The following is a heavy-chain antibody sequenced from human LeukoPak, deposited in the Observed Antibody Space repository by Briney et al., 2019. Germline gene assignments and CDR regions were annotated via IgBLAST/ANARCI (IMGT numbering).Heavy chain of an antibody. D-gene: IGHD4-17*01. V-gene: IGHV4-30-4*01. CDR2: IYYSGST. CDR1: GGSISSGDYY. CDR3: AREGYGDYQPEDACDI. Sequence: PSQTLSLTCTVSGGSISSGDYYWSWIRQPPGKGLEWIGYIYYSGSTYYNPSLKSRVTISVDTSKNQFSLKLSSVTAADTAVYYCAREGYGDYQPEDACDIWGQGTMVTVSS. J-gene: IGHJ3*02.